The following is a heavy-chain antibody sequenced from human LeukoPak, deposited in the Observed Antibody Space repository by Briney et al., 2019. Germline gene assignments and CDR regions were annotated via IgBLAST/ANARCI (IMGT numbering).Heavy chain of an antibody. Sequence: PGGSLRLSCAASGFTFSSYWMSWVRQAPVKELEWVANIKQDGSEKYYVDSVKGRFTISRDNAKNSLYLQMNSLRAEDTAVYYCRGIQLWARTYAFDIWGQGTMATVSS. CDR2: IKQDGSEK. V-gene: IGHV3-7*01. CDR1: GFTFSSYW. J-gene: IGHJ3*02. CDR3: RGIQLWARTYAFDI. D-gene: IGHD5-18*01.